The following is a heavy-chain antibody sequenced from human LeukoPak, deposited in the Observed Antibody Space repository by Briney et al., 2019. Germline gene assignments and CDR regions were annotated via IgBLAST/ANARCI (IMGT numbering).Heavy chain of an antibody. Sequence: SETLSLTCTVSGGSISSGDYYWSWIRQPPGKGLQWIGYIYYSGSTYYNPSLKSRVTISVDTSKNQFSLKLSSVTAADTAVYYCARYSSSGFDYWGQGTLVTVSS. CDR1: GGSISSGDYY. CDR3: ARYSSSGFDY. CDR2: IYYSGST. D-gene: IGHD6-6*01. J-gene: IGHJ4*02. V-gene: IGHV4-30-4*08.